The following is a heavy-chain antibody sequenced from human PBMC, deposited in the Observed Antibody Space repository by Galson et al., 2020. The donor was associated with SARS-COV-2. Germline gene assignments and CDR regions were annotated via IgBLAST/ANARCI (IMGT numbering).Heavy chain of an antibody. D-gene: IGHD3-10*01. J-gene: IGHJ4*02. V-gene: IGHV3-23*01. CDR2: IGGRGGST. CDR3: AKGPYYYGSGTYIAPLNY. Sequence: GESLKISCAASGFTFSSYAMSWVRQAPGKGLEWVSAIGGRGGSTYNADSVKGRFTISGDSSKNTLYLQMNSLRAEDTAVYYCAKGPYYYGSGTYIAPLNYWCQGTLVTVSS. CDR1: GFTFSSYA.